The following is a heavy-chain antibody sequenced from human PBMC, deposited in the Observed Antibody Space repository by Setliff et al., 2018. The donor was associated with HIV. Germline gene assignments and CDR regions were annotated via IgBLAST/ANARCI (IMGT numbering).Heavy chain of an antibody. D-gene: IGHD6-19*01. CDR3: ARVPYRSAWFSGGHDAFDV. CDR2: ITAYNGHT. J-gene: IGHJ3*01. V-gene: IGHV1-18*01. Sequence: ASVKVSCKTSGYSFSYYGISWLRQAPGQGLEWMAWITAYNGHTLFAQKFQDRVTLTTDTSTTTVYMDVKNLRSDDTAVYYRARVPYRSAWFSGGHDAFDVWGQGTMVTVAS. CDR1: GYSFSYYG.